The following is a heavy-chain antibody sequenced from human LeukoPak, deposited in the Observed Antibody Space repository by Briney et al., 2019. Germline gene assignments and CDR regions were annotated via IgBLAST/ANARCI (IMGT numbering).Heavy chain of an antibody. J-gene: IGHJ4*02. CDR3: ASMGCTNGVCYDY. CDR1: GGSISSGGYY. Sequence: SQTLSLTCTVSGGSISSGGYYWSWIRQHPGKGLEWIGYIYYSGSTYYNPSLKSRVTISVDTSKNQFSLKLSSVTAADTAVYYCASMGCTNGVCYDYWGQGTLVAVSS. V-gene: IGHV4-31*03. D-gene: IGHD2-8*01. CDR2: IYYSGST.